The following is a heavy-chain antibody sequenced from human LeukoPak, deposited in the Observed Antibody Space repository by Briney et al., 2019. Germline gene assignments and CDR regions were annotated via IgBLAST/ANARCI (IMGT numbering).Heavy chain of an antibody. CDR2: INPNTGGT. D-gene: IGHD3-22*01. Sequence: LVASVKASCKASGYTFTAYYIHWVRQAPGQGLEWMGWINPNTGGTKYAERFQDRATMTRDTSISTAYMDLSSLRSDDTAVYYCAETSDSSGYSLNYWGQGTLVTVSS. CDR1: GYTFTAYY. CDR3: AETSDSSGYSLNY. V-gene: IGHV1-2*03. J-gene: IGHJ4*02.